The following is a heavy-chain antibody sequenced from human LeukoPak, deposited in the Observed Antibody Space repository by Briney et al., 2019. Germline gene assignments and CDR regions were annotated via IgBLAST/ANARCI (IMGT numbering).Heavy chain of an antibody. CDR3: ARDPGYYGMDV. V-gene: IGHV4-61*01. Sequence: SETLSLTCTVSGGSFSSGSYYWSWIRQPPGKGLEWIGYIYYSGSTNYNPSLKSRVTISVDTSKNQFSLKLSSVTAADTAVYYCARDPGYYGMDVWGKGTTVTVSS. CDR2: IYYSGST. CDR1: GGSFSSGSYY. J-gene: IGHJ6*04.